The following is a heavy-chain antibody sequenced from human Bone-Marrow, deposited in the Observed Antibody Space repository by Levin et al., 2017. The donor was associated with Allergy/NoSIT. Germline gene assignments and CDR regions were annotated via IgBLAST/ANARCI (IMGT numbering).Heavy chain of an antibody. D-gene: IGHD1-26*01. CDR3: AKFSPRSPQLLYGVWDY. CDR2: IHHTETT. CDR1: GASISNSNW. V-gene: IGHV4-4*01. Sequence: GSLRLSCAVSGASISNSNWWSWVRQSPGKGLEWIGEIHHTETTNINPSLESRVTLSIDKSNNHLSLRLTSVTAADTAVYFCAKFSPRSPQLLYGVWDYWGQGILVLVSS. J-gene: IGHJ4*02.